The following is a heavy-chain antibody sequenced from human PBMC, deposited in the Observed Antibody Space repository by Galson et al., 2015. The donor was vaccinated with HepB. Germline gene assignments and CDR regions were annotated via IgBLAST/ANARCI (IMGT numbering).Heavy chain of an antibody. D-gene: IGHD3-9*01. V-gene: IGHV6-1*01. CDR3: ARVARYSDAFDI. J-gene: IGHJ3*02. CDR1: GDSVSTNSAA. Sequence: CAISGDSVSTNSAAWNWIRQSPSRGLEWLGRTYYRSKWYNDYAVSVKSRITINPDTSKNQFSLHLNSVTPGDTAVYYCARVARYSDAFDIWGQGTMVTVSS. CDR2: TYYRSKWYN.